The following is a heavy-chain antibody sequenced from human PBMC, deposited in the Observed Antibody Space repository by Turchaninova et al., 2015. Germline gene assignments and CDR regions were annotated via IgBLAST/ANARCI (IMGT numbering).Heavy chain of an antibody. J-gene: IGHJ4*02. CDR2: INPNSGAT. V-gene: IGHV1-2*02. CDR3: ARDSYNDYYFDY. Sequence: QVQLGQSGAEVENPGAQGKVSCKASGSTFTGYDVHWVRQAPGQGLEWMGCINPNSGATNYAQRFQGRVTMTRDTSISTAYMELSRLTSDDTAVYYCARDSYNDYYFDYWGQGTLVTVSS. D-gene: IGHD1-14*01. CDR1: GSTFTGYD.